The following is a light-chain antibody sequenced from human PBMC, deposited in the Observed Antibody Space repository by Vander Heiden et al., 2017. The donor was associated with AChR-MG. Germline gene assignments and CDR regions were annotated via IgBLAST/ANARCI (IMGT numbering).Light chain of an antibody. J-gene: IGKJ2*01. CDR3: QQYGGSLPS. CDR1: QSVSSNY. V-gene: IGKV3-20*01. CDR2: GAS. Sequence: EIVLTQSPGTLSLSPGERVTLSCRASQSVSSNYVAWYQRKPGQAPRLLIYGASSRATGIPERFSGSGSGTDFTLTISRLEPEDFAVYFCQQYGGSLPSFGQGTSLEIK.